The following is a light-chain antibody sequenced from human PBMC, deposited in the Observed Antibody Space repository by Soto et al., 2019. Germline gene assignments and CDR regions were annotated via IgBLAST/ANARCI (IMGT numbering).Light chain of an antibody. V-gene: IGLV2-14*01. J-gene: IGLJ2*01. Sequence: QSALTQPASVSGSPGQSITISCTGTSSDVGAYNYVSWYQQHPGKAPKLMIFEVNNRPSGVSNRFSGYKSGNTASLAISGLQAEDEADYYCSSYTSSSTLVFGGGTKLTVL. CDR3: SSYTSSSTLV. CDR2: EVN. CDR1: SSDVGAYNY.